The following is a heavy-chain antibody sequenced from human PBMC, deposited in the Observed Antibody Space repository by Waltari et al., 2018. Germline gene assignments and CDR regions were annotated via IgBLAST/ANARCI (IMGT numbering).Heavy chain of an antibody. CDR2: ISWNSGSI. CDR3: AKDKGRNSNAFDI. Sequence: EVQLVESGGGLVQPGRSLRLSCAASGFTFDDYAMHWVRQAPGKGLEWVSGISWNSGSIGYADSVKGRFTISRDNAKNSLYLQMNSLRAEDIALYYCAKDKGRNSNAFDIWGQGTMVTVSS. CDR1: GFTFDDYA. D-gene: IGHD4-4*01. V-gene: IGHV3-9*03. J-gene: IGHJ3*02.